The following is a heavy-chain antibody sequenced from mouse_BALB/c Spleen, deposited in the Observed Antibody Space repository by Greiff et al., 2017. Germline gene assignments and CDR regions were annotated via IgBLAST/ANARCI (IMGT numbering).Heavy chain of an antibody. CDR1: GYTFTSYW. Sequence: VQLQQPGAELVKPGASVKLSCKASGYTFTSYWMHWVKQRPGQGLEWIGEINPSNGRTNYNEKFKSKATLTVDKSSSTAYMQLSSLTSEDSAVYYCARRRVYYAMDYWGQGTSVTVSS. CDR2: INPSNGRT. J-gene: IGHJ4*01. CDR3: ARRRVYYAMDY. V-gene: IGHV1S81*02.